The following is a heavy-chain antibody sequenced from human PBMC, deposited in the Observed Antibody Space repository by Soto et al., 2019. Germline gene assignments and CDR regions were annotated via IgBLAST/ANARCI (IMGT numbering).Heavy chain of an antibody. V-gene: IGHV4-4*02. CDR2: IYHSGST. J-gene: IGHJ4*02. CDR3: ARGYYGSGRSGY. Sequence: SETLSLTCTVSGGSISSSNWWNWVRQPPGKGLEWIGEIYHSGSTNYNPSLKSRVTISVDKSKNQFSLKLNSVTAADTAVYYCARGYYGSGRSGYWGQGTLVTVSS. D-gene: IGHD3-10*01. CDR1: GGSISSSNW.